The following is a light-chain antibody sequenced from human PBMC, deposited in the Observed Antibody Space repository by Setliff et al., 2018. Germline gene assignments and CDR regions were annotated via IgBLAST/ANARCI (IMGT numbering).Light chain of an antibody. J-gene: IGLJ2*01. CDR2: DTS. CDR1: TGAVTSGHY. V-gene: IGLV7-46*01. CDR3: SLAYSGVGV. Sequence: QAVVTQEPSLTVSPGVTATLTCASSTGAVTSGHYPYWFQQKPGQAPRTLIYDTSIKHAWTPDRLSGYLLGGKAALTLSDAQPEDEAAYFCSLAYSGVGVFGGGTKVTGL.